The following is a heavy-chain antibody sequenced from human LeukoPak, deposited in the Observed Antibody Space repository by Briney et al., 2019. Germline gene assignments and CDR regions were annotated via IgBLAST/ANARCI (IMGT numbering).Heavy chain of an antibody. CDR1: GYTFTTYG. CDR2: ISDYNGNT. CDR3: AREDFLHWNDYAAGNDY. V-gene: IGHV1-18*01. D-gene: IGHD1-1*01. Sequence: VASVKVSCKASGYTFTTYGISWVRQAPGQGLEWMGWISDYNGNTNYAQKLQGRVTMTTDTSTSTAYMELRSLRSDDTAVYYCAREDFLHWNDYAAGNDYWGQGTLVTVSS. J-gene: IGHJ4*02.